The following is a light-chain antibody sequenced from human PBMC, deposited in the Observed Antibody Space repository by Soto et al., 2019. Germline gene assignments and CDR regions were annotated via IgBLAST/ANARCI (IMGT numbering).Light chain of an antibody. CDR2: GAS. J-gene: IGKJ4*01. Sequence: EVVLTQSPGTLSLSTGERATLSCRASQSVDSSTLDWYQQKPGQAPRLLISGASKRATGTPDRFSGSGSGTDFTLTISRLEPEDFAVYYCQHFADSLTFGGGTKVEIK. V-gene: IGKV3-20*01. CDR1: QSVDSST. CDR3: QHFADSLT.